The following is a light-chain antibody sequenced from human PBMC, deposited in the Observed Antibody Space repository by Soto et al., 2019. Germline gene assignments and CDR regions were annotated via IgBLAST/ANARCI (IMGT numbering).Light chain of an antibody. V-gene: IGKV1-5*03. CDR1: QTISSW. CDR3: QHYNSYSEA. CDR2: KAS. J-gene: IGKJ1*01. Sequence: DIQMTQSPSTLSESVGHRVTITCRASQTISSWLAWYQQKPGKAPKLLIYKASSLESGVPSRFSGSGSGTEFTLTISSLQPDDFATYYCQHYNSYSEAFGQGTKVDIK.